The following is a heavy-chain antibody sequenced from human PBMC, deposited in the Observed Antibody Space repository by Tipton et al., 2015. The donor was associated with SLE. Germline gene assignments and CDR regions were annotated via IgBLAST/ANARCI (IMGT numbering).Heavy chain of an antibody. Sequence: RSLRLSCAASGFTFSTYTMHWVRQAPGKGLEWVAVFSSDGGSTYYADSVKGRFTISRDNSKDTLFLQMNSLRPDDTAVYYCARGFGVFTGGVDYWGQGTLITVSS. CDR2: FSSDGGST. J-gene: IGHJ4*02. CDR1: GFTFSTYT. D-gene: IGHD3-3*01. V-gene: IGHV3-30*04. CDR3: ARGFGVFTGGVDY.